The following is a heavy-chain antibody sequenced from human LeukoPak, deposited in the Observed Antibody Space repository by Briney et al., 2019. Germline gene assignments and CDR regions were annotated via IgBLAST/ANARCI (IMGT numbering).Heavy chain of an antibody. CDR3: ARDPNGAYIGTFDM. V-gene: IGHV3-23*01. CDR1: EFTFSSYG. D-gene: IGHD4-17*01. J-gene: IGHJ3*02. Sequence: GGSLRLSCAASEFTFSSYGMSWVRQAPGKGLEWVSSVSGSGGSTQYADSVQGRFAISRDNSKSTLYLQMNSLRVEDTAMYFCARDPNGAYIGTFDMWGRGTMVSVSS. CDR2: VSGSGGST.